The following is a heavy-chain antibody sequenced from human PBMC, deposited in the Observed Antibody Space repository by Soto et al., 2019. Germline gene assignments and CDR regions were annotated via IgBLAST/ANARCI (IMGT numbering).Heavy chain of an antibody. CDR3: ARESSGYAEDIDY. CDR2: IIPILGIA. Sequence: SVKVSCKASGGTFSSYTISWVRQAPGQGLEWMGRIIPILGIANYAQKFQGRVTITADKSTSTAYMELSSLRSEDTAVYYCARESSGYAEDIDYWGQGTLVTVSS. V-gene: IGHV1-69*02. J-gene: IGHJ4*02. D-gene: IGHD5-12*01. CDR1: GGTFSSYT.